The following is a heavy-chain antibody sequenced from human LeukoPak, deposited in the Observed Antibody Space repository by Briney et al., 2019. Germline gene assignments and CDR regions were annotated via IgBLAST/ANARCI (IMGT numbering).Heavy chain of an antibody. CDR2: FDPADGET. D-gene: IGHD6-19*01. CDR1: GYTLTELS. V-gene: IGHV1-24*01. CDR3: AKGASRGWYFRLDY. J-gene: IGHJ4*02. Sequence: AAVKDSCKVSGYTLTELSMHWVRQAPGKGLEWMGGFDPADGETVYAHKFQGRLTMTEDTSTNTAYMELTSLRAEDTAVYYCAKGASRGWYFRLDYWGQGALVTAS.